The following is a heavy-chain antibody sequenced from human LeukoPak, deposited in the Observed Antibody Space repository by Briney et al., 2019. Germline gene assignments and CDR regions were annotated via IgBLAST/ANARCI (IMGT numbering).Heavy chain of an antibody. CDR1: GFSFSTNT. V-gene: IGHV3-23*01. D-gene: IGHD2-8*01. CDR3: AKRLSETNYNGLDV. CDR2: ISGSGGAT. J-gene: IGHJ6*02. Sequence: PGGSLRLSCAASGFSFSTNTMNWVRQAPGKGLEWVAGISGSGGATDYADFVKGRFTVSRDNSKNTLFLQMNTLRAGDTAVYYCAKRLSETNYNGLDVWGQGTTVTVSS.